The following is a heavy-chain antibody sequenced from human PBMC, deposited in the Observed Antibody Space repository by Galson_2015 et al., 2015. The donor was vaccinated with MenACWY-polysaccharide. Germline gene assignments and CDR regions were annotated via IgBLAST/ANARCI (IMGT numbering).Heavy chain of an antibody. CDR1: GFSLSRTGVS. Sequence: PALVKPTQTLTLTCNFSGFSLSRTGVSVGWIRQPPGKALEWLALIYWDDDKRYSPSLRRRLTITMDTSKNQVVLTMTDMDPVDTGTYFCAHPIFTGWLTEDYWGQGIPATVSS. CDR3: AHPIFTGWLTEDY. CDR2: IYWDDDK. V-gene: IGHV2-5*02. D-gene: IGHD3-9*01. J-gene: IGHJ4*02.